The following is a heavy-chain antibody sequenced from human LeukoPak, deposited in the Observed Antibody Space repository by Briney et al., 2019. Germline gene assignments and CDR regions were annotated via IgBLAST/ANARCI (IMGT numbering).Heavy chain of an antibody. CDR2: IKEDGGEK. D-gene: IGHD4-23*01. CDR1: GFTFSAYW. CDR3: ARAVASNWFDP. J-gene: IGHJ5*02. Sequence: GGSLRLSCAASGFTFSAYWMSWVRQAPGTGLEWVANIKEDGGEKQYVDSVKGRFTISRDNAKNSLYLQMNSLRAEDTAVFYCARAVASNWFDPWGQGTLVTVSS. V-gene: IGHV3-7*01.